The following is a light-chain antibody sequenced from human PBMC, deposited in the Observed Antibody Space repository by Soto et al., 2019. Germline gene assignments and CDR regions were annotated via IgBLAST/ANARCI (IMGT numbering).Light chain of an antibody. Sequence: EIVMTQSPATLSVSPGERATLSCRASPSVSSNLAWYQQKPGQAPRLLIYGASTRATGIPARFSGSGSGTEFTLTISSMQSEDFAVYYCQQYNNWPRTFGQGTKVEI. CDR2: GAS. CDR3: QQYNNWPRT. V-gene: IGKV3-15*01. CDR1: PSVSSN. J-gene: IGKJ1*01.